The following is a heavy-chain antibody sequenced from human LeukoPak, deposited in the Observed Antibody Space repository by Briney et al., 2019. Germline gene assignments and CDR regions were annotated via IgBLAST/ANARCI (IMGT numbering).Heavy chain of an antibody. CDR1: GFTVSSKY. D-gene: IGHD6-19*01. J-gene: IGHJ4*02. V-gene: IGHV3-66*01. Sequence: GGSLRLSCAASGFTVSSKYMSWVRQAPGKGLEWVSVIYSGGDTYYADSVKGRFTISRDNSKNMIYLEMSSLKDEDTAVYYCAKERNLEIAVAGTIFDYWGQGTLVTVSS. CDR2: IYSGGDT. CDR3: AKERNLEIAVAGTIFDY.